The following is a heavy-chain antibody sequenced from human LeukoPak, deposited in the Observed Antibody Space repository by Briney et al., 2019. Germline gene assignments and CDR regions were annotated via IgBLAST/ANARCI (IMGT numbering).Heavy chain of an antibody. J-gene: IGHJ6*02. CDR1: GFTFSSYG. CDR3: AKSWNYAGMDV. D-gene: IGHD6-13*01. V-gene: IGHV3-30*18. CDR2: ISHDGSNK. Sequence: GGSLRLSCAASGFTFSSYGMHWVRQAPGKGLEWVAVISHDGSNKYYADSVKGRFTISRDNSKNTLYLQMNSLRAEDTAVYYCAKSWNYAGMDVWGQGTTVTVSS.